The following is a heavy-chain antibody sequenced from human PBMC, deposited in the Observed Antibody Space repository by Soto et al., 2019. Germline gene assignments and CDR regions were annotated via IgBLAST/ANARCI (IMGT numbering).Heavy chain of an antibody. J-gene: IGHJ5*02. CDR1: GYTFSSYG. CDR3: GREHRGCNSGGRFDP. Sequence: QVQLVQSGTEVKKPGASVKVSCKASGYTFSSYGITWVRQAPGQGLEWMGWISSYNGNTKYAQKFQGRVTMTTDTSTSTAYMELRSLRSDDTAVYYCGREHRGCNSGGRFDPGGQGTLVTVSS. V-gene: IGHV1-18*01. D-gene: IGHD7-27*01. CDR2: ISSYNGNT.